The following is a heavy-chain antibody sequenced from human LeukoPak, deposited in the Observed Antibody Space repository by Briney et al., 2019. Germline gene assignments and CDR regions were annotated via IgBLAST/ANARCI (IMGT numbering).Heavy chain of an antibody. CDR1: GYTFTSNG. Sequence: ASVKVSCKASGYTFTSNGITWVRQAPGQGLEWMGWISAYNGQANYAQKLQGRVTMTTDTSTSTAYMELRSLRSDDTAVYYCARRSGSGRYIDYWGQGTLVTVSS. J-gene: IGHJ4*02. V-gene: IGHV1-18*01. CDR2: ISAYNGQA. D-gene: IGHD3-10*01. CDR3: ARRSGSGRYIDY.